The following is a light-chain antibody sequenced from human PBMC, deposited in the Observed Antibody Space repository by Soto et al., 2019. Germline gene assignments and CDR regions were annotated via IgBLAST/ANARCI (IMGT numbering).Light chain of an antibody. CDR1: QDISSW. V-gene: IGKV1-12*01. CDR2: AAF. Sequence: DIQMTQSPSSVSASVGDRVTITCRASQDISSWLAWYQRKPGKAPKLLVYAAFSLQDGVPSRFSGSGSGTHFTLTISSLQPEDFATYYCQQTNSFPLTFGGGTKVDIK. CDR3: QQTNSFPLT. J-gene: IGKJ4*01.